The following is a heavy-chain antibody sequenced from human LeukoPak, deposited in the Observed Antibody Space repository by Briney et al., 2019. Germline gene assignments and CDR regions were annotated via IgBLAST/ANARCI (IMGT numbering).Heavy chain of an antibody. CDR3: AKDPGWGAASGYFDY. Sequence: GGSLRLSCAASGFTFSSYSMNWVRQAPGKGLEWVSSISSSSSYIYYAVSVKGRFTISRDNAKNSLYLQMNSLRAEDTALYYCAKDPGWGAASGYFDYWGQGTLVTVSS. CDR2: ISSSSSYI. D-gene: IGHD4/OR15-4a*01. CDR1: GFTFSSYS. J-gene: IGHJ4*02. V-gene: IGHV3-21*04.